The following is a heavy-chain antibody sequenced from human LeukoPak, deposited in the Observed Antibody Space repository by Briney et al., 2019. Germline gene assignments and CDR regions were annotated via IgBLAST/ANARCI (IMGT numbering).Heavy chain of an antibody. CDR1: GFTFSSYG. CDR2: IWYDGSNK. CDR3: ARDADYYDSSGLDY. Sequence: GGSLRLSCAASGFTFSSYGMHWVRQAPGKGLERVAVIWYDGSNKYYADSVKGRFTISRDNSKNTLYLQMDSLRAEDTAVYYCARDADYYDSSGLDYWGQGTLVTVSS. J-gene: IGHJ4*02. D-gene: IGHD3-22*01. V-gene: IGHV3-33*01.